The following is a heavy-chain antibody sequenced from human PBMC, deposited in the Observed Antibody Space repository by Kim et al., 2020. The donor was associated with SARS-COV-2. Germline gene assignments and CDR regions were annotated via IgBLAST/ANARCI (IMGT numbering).Heavy chain of an antibody. Sequence: GGSTYYADSVKARFTISRDSSMDTLSLQMGSLRAEDTAVYYCARGGADYWGQGTLVTVSS. CDR3: ARGGADY. CDR2: GGST. V-gene: IGHV3-64*02. D-gene: IGHD3-16*01. J-gene: IGHJ4*02.